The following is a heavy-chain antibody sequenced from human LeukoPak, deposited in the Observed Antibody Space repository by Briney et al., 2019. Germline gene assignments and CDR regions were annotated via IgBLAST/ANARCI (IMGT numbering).Heavy chain of an antibody. CDR3: AGKSAAAGTGYYFDY. D-gene: IGHD6-13*01. J-gene: IGHJ4*02. Sequence: GSSVKVSCKASGGTFSSYAISWVRQAPGQGLEWMGGIIPIFGTANYAQKFQGRVTITADESTSTAYMEPSSLRSEDTAAYYCAGKSAAAGTGYYFDYWGQGTLVTVSS. CDR1: GGTFSSYA. CDR2: IIPIFGTA. V-gene: IGHV1-69*01.